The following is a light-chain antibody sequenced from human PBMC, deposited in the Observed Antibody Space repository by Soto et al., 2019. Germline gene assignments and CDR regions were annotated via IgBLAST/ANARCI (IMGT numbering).Light chain of an antibody. CDR3: SSYTSSHTLD. CDR1: SSDVGGYNY. V-gene: IGLV2-14*01. Sequence: QSVLTQPASVSGSPGQSITISCTGTSSDVGGYNYVSWYQHHPGKAPKLMIYEVSNRPSGVSNRFSGSKSGNTASPTLSGLQAEDESDYICSSYTSSHTLDFGRGNKVTVX. J-gene: IGLJ6*01. CDR2: EVS.